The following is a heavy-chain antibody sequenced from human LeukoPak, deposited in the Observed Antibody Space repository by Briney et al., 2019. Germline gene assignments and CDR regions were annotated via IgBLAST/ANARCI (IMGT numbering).Heavy chain of an antibody. V-gene: IGHV1-18*01. CDR2: ISAYNGNT. CDR1: GYTFTSYG. CDR3: ASPMVRGLNGNWFDP. Sequence: ASVKVSCKASGYTFTSYGISWVRQAPGQGLEWMGWISAYNGNTNYAQKLRGRVTMTTDTSTSTAYMELRSLRSDDTAVYYCASPMVRGLNGNWFDPWGQGTLVTVSS. J-gene: IGHJ5*02. D-gene: IGHD3-10*01.